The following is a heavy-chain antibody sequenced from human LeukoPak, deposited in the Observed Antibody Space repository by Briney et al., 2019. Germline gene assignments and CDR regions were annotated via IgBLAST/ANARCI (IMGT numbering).Heavy chain of an antibody. CDR3: AKEVAGGLAFDY. D-gene: IGHD6-19*01. Sequence: GGSLRLSCAASGFTFSSYWMHWVRQAPGKGLVWVSRINTDGSSTSYADSVKGRFTISRDNAKNTLYLQMNSLRAEDTAVYYCAKEVAGGLAFDYWGRGTLVTVSS. CDR1: GFTFSSYW. J-gene: IGHJ4*02. CDR2: INTDGSST. V-gene: IGHV3-74*01.